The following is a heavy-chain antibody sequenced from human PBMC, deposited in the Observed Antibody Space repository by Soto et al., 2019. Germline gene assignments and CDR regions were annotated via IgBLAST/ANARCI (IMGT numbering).Heavy chain of an antibody. CDR2: IYYSGST. D-gene: IGHD2-2*01. V-gene: IGHV4-31*03. J-gene: IGHJ5*02. CDR3: AREKHCSSTRCSWFGP. Sequence: SETLSLTCTVSGGSISSGDYYWSWIRQHPGKGLEWIGYIYYSGSTYYNPSLKSRLTISIDTSKNQFSLELSSVTAADTAVYYCAREKHCSSTRCSWFGPWGQGTLVTVSS. CDR1: GGSISSGDYY.